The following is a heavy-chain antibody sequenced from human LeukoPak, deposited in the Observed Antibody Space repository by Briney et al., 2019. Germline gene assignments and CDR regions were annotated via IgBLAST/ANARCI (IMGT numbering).Heavy chain of an antibody. CDR3: ARDLGCGGDCYSFDY. D-gene: IGHD2-21*02. CDR1: GYTFTSYY. J-gene: IGHJ4*02. V-gene: IGHV1-46*01. Sequence: ASVKVSCKASGYTFTSYYMHWVRQAPGQGLEWMGIINPSGGSTSYAQKFQGRVTMTRDTSTSTVYMELSSLRSEDTAVYYCARDLGCGGDCYSFDYWGQGTLATVSS. CDR2: INPSGGST.